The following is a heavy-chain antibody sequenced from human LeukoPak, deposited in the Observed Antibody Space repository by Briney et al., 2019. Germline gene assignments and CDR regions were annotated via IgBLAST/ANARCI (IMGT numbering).Heavy chain of an antibody. D-gene: IGHD2-8*01. J-gene: IGHJ4*02. V-gene: IGHV3-43*01. CDR2: ISWDGIST. Sequence: GGSLRLSCAASGFAFDEYTMHWVRQAPGEGLEWDSLISWDGISTYYADSVKGRFTVSRDNSKNSLYLQMNSLRAEDTAWYYCAKGRFAVLTPIDHWGQGTLVSVSS. CDR1: GFAFDEYT. CDR3: AKGRFAVLTPIDH.